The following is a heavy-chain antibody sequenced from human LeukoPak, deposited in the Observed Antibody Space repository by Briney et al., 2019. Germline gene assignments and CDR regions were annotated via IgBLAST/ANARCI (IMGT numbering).Heavy chain of an antibody. J-gene: IGHJ4*02. CDR1: GYSFTSYW. V-gene: IGHV5-51*01. CDR2: IYPGDSDT. CDR3: AMGYDSSGYYPPDFDY. D-gene: IGHD3-22*01. Sequence: GESLKISCKGSGYSFTSYWIGWVRQMPGKGLGWMGIIYPGDSDTRYSPSFQGQVTISADKSISTAYLQWSSLKASDTAMYYCAMGYDSSGYYPPDFDYWGQGTLVTVSS.